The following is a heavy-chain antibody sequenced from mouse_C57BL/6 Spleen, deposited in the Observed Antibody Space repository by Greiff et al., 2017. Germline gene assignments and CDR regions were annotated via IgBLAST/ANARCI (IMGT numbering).Heavy chain of an antibody. Sequence: DVKLVESGPGLVKPSQSLSLTCSVTGYSITSGYYWNWIRQFPGNKLEWMGYISYDGSNNYNPSLKNRISITRDTSKNQFFLKLNSVTTEDTATYYCARDGGHFDYWGQGTTLTVSS. CDR2: ISYDGSN. D-gene: IGHD1-1*02. J-gene: IGHJ2*01. V-gene: IGHV3-6*01. CDR3: ARDGGHFDY. CDR1: GYSITSGYY.